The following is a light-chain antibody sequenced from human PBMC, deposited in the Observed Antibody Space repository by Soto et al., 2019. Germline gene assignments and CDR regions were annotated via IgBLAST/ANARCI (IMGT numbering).Light chain of an antibody. CDR2: DAS. V-gene: IGKV3-20*01. Sequence: EIMLTQALVTLSLSPGDRATLSCRASQSVSGSYLAWYQQKPGQAPRLLIYDASSRATGIPDRFSGSGSGTDFTLTISRLEPEDFAVYYCQQYASSPRTFGQGTKVDI. CDR3: QQYASSPRT. CDR1: QSVSGSY. J-gene: IGKJ1*01.